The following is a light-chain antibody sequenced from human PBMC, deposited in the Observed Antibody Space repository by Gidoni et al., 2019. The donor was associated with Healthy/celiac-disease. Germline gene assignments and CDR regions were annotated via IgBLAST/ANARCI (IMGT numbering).Light chain of an antibody. CDR1: SSDVGGYNY. Sequence: QSALTQPASVSGSPGQSITLSCTGTSSDVGGYNYFSWYQQHPGKAPKLMIYDVSNRPAGVSNRFSGSKSGNTASLTISGLQAEDEADYYCSSYTSSSTLVFGTGTKVTVL. CDR3: SSYTSSSTLV. CDR2: DVS. J-gene: IGLJ1*01. V-gene: IGLV2-14*01.